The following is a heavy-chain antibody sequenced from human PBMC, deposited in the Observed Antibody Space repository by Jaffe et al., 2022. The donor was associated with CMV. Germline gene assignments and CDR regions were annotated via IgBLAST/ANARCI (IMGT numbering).Heavy chain of an antibody. CDR2: IWYDGSNK. D-gene: IGHD1-26*01. Sequence: QVQLVESGGGVVQPGKSLRLSCAASGFTFSNYGMHWVRQAPGKGLEWVAVIWYDGSNKYYEDSVKGRFTISRDNSKNTLYLQMNSLRAEDTAVYYCARDRREPNAFDIWGQGTMVTVSS. V-gene: IGHV3-33*01. CDR3: ARDRREPNAFDI. CDR1: GFTFSNYG. J-gene: IGHJ3*02.